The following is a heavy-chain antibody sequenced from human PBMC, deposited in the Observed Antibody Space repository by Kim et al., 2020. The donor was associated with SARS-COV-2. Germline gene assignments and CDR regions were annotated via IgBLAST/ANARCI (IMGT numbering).Heavy chain of an antibody. J-gene: IGHJ4*02. Sequence: GGSLRLSCAASGFTFSNYGLSWIRQAPGKGLECVSVIGAGSGNTYYADSMKGRFTISRDNSKNMLYLQMNSLRAEDTAVYYCATWRSGIVDYWGQGTLVTVSS. D-gene: IGHD5-12*01. V-gene: IGHV3-23*01. CDR3: ATWRSGIVDY. CDR2: IGAGSGNT. CDR1: GFTFSNYG.